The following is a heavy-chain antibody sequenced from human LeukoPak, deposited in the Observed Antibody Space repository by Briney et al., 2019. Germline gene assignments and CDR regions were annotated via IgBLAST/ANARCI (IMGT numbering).Heavy chain of an antibody. J-gene: IGHJ4*02. D-gene: IGHD3-22*01. CDR2: IYYSGST. CDR1: GGSISSSSYY. V-gene: IGHV4-39*01. Sequence: KPSETLSLTCTVSGGSISSSSYYWGWIRQPPGKGLEWIGSIYYSGSTYYNPSLKSRVTISVDTSKNQFSLKLSSVTAADTAVYYCARVSAVVVAIYWGQGTLVTVSS. CDR3: ARVSAVVVAIY.